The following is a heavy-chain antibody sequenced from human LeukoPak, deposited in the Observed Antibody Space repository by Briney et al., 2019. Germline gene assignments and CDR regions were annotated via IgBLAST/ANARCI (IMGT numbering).Heavy chain of an antibody. CDR3: AKDWGQRGVGASLGH. CDR1: GFTFSSYG. J-gene: IGHJ4*02. Sequence: GGSLRLSCAASGFTFSSYGMHWVRQAPGKGLEWVAFIRYDGSNKYYADSVKGRFTISRDNSKNAVDLQINSLRHEDTAVYYCAKDWGQRGVGASLGHWGQGTLVIVSS. V-gene: IGHV3-30*02. D-gene: IGHD1-26*01. CDR2: IRYDGSNK.